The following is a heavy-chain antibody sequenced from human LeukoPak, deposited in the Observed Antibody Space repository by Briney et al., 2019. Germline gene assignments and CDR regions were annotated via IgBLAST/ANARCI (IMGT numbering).Heavy chain of an antibody. D-gene: IGHD1-7*01. V-gene: IGHV4-34*01. CDR2: INHSGST. CDR3: TRLSGDNWNYGGNFDS. Sequence: SETLSLTCAVYGGSFSGYYWSWIRQPPGKRLEWIGEINHSGSTNYNPSLKSRVTISVDTSKNQFSLKLSSVTAADTAVYYCTRLSGDNWNYGGNFDSWGQGTLVTVSS. CDR1: GGSFSGYY. J-gene: IGHJ4*02.